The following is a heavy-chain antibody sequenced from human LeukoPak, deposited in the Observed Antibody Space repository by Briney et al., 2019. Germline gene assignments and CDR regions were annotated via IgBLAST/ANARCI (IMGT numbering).Heavy chain of an antibody. D-gene: IGHD6-19*01. CDR2: IHYSGNT. V-gene: IGHV4-59*01. CDR1: GDSINSFF. Sequence: SETLSLTCTVSGDSINSFFWSWIRQPPGKGLEWIGFIHYSGNTDYNPSLKSRVTISVDTSKNQFSLKLSSVTAADTAVYYCARETYASGWFEYRGQGALVTVSS. CDR3: ARETYASGWFEY. J-gene: IGHJ4*02.